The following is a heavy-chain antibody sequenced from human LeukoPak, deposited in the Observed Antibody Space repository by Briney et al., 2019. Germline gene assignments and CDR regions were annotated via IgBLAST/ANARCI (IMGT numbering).Heavy chain of an antibody. CDR1: GYTFTGYY. D-gene: IGHD5-12*01. CDR2: INPNSGGT. Sequence: ASVKVSCKASGYTFTGYYMHWVRQAPGQGLEWMGWINPNSGGTNYAQKFQGRVTMTRDTSISTAYMELSRLRSDDTAVYYCARGPPYGGYPYYFDYWGQGTLVTVSS. CDR3: ARGPPYGGYPYYFDY. J-gene: IGHJ4*02. V-gene: IGHV1-2*02.